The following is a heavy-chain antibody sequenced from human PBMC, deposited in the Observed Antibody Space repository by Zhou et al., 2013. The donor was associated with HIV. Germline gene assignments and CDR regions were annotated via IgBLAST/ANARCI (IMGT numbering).Heavy chain of an antibody. D-gene: IGHD6-13*01. Sequence: QVQLQESGPGLVKPSETLSLTCTVSGGSISGYYRTWIRQSPGKGLEWIGEIHQSGSTNYNPSLKSRVIISVDTSKNQFSLKLSSVTAADTAVYYCTSLSSSWPGEDYWGQGTLVTVSS. CDR1: GGSISGYY. J-gene: IGHJ4*02. V-gene: IGHV4-59*12. CDR2: IHQSGST. CDR3: TSLSSSWPGEDY.